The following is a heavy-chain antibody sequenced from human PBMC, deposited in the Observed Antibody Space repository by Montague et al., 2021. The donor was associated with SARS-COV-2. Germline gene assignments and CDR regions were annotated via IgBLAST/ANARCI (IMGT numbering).Heavy chain of an antibody. CDR3: ARVDSRDPGEY. J-gene: IGHJ4*02. CDR1: GDSITSSF. CDR2: ISDSGST. Sequence: SETLSLTCTVSGDSITSSFWTWIRQPPGKGLEWVGYISDSGSTNYNPSLQRRVTISVDTARNQFYLKLLSVTAADTACYYCARVDSRDPGEYWGQGILVSVSS. D-gene: IGHD3-22*01. V-gene: IGHV4-59*08.